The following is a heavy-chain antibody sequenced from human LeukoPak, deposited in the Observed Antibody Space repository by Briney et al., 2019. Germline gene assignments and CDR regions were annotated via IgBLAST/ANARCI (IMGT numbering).Heavy chain of an antibody. Sequence: GGSLRLSCAASGFTFSDYYVSWIRQAPGKGLEWVSYISSSGSTIYYADSVKGRFTISRDNAKNSLYLQMNSLRAEDTAVYYCARAYCSGGSCYPYYYYMDVWGKGTTVTISS. CDR3: ARAYCSGGSCYPYYYYMDV. D-gene: IGHD2-15*01. V-gene: IGHV3-11*04. CDR1: GFTFSDYY. J-gene: IGHJ6*03. CDR2: ISSSGSTI.